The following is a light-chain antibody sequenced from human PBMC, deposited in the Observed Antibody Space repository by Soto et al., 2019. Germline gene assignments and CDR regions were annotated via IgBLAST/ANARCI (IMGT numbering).Light chain of an antibody. CDR3: QQYTGPPTT. CDR1: QTFSINY. V-gene: IGKV3-20*01. Sequence: EIILTQSPDTLSLSPGERATLSCRASQTFSINYLAWCQQRPVQAPRLLIYGASTRAAGIPDRFSGRGSGTDSTLTITRLEPEDSAVYFCQQYTGPPTTFGQGTRLEIK. CDR2: GAS. J-gene: IGKJ5*01.